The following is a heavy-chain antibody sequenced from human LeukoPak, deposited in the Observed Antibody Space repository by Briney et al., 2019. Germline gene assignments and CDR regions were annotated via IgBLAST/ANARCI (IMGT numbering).Heavy chain of an antibody. V-gene: IGHV3-7*04. CDR1: GFTFSGYW. J-gene: IGHJ6*02. CDR2: INQDGTKK. Sequence: PGGSLRLSCAASGFTFSGYWMSWVRQAPGKGLECVAKINQDGTKKYYVDSVKGRFTISRDNAKNSLFLQMNSLRAGDTAVYYCATEDFWRMDVWGQGTTVTVSS. D-gene: IGHD3-3*01. CDR3: ATEDFWRMDV.